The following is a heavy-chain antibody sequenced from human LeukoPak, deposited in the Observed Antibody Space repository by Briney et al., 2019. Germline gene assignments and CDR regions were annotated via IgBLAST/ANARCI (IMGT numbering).Heavy chain of an antibody. J-gene: IGHJ3*01. CDR1: GSIFTNSW. V-gene: IGHV5-51*01. Sequence: GESLKISCKDSGSIFTNSWIAWVRQMPGKGLEWMGTIYPGDSDTRYSPSFQGQVTISADKSISTAYLQWGSLKASDTAIYYCTRQQEMVDALDLWGQGTVVTVSS. CDR3: TRQQEMVDALDL. D-gene: IGHD5-24*01. CDR2: IYPGDSDT.